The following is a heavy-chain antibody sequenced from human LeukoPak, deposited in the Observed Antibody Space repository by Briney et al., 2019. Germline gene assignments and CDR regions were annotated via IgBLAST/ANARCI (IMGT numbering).Heavy chain of an antibody. Sequence: SETLSLTCTVSGGSISSSSYYWGWIRQPPGKGLEWIGSIYYSGSTYYNPSLKSRVTISVDTSKNQFSLKLSSVTAADTAVYYCARGVGCGPWGQGTLVTVSS. V-gene: IGHV4-39*07. CDR3: ARGVGCGP. J-gene: IGHJ5*02. CDR1: GGSISSSSYY. CDR2: IYYSGST. D-gene: IGHD1-26*01.